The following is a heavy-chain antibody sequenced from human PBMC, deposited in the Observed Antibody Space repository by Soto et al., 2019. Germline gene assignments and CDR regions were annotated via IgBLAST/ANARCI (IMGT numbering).Heavy chain of an antibody. CDR3: ARAKEQQLVLDY. V-gene: IGHV4-4*02. CDR1: GGSISSRNW. J-gene: IGHJ4*02. D-gene: IGHD6-13*01. CDR2: IYHSGST. Sequence: QVQLQESGPGLVKPSGTLSLTCAVSGGSISSRNWWSWVRHPPGKGLEWIGEIYHSGSTNYNPSLKSRVTISVDKSENRFSRKLSSVTAADTAVYYCARAKEQQLVLDYWGQGTLVTVSS.